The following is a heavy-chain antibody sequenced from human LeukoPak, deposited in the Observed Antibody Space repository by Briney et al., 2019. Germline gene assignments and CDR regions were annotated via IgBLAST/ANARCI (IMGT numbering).Heavy chain of an antibody. J-gene: IGHJ3*02. CDR2: INPSGGST. D-gene: IGHD3-3*01. CDR1: GYTFTSYY. CDR3: ARDRNVWSGPRFAFDI. V-gene: IGHV1-46*01. Sequence: ASVKVSCKASGYTFTSYYMHWVRQAPGQGLEWMGIINPSGGSTSYAQKFQGRVTMTRDMSTSTVYMELSSLRSEDTAVYYCARDRNVWSGPRFAFDIWGQGTMVTVSS.